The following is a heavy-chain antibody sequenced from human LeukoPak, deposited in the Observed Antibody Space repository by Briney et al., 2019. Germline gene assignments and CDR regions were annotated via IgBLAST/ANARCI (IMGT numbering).Heavy chain of an antibody. D-gene: IGHD3-22*01. CDR1: DGSVTNSNYY. J-gene: IGHJ4*02. Sequence: SETLSLTCTVSDGSVTNSNYYWGWIRQPPGMGLEWIGSIYYIGSTYYNPSLKSRVTISVDTSKNQFYLRLSSVTAADTAVYYCARSVYYDSSGHYYRYFDYWGQGTLVTVSS. V-gene: IGHV4-39*01. CDR2: IYYIGST. CDR3: ARSVYYDSSGHYYRYFDY.